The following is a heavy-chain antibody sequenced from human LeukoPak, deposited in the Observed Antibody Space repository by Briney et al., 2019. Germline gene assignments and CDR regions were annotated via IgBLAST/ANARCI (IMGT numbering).Heavy chain of an antibody. CDR1: GGTFSSYA. CDR3: ARVRDVVVVAATHYYYYYYMDV. J-gene: IGHJ6*03. D-gene: IGHD2-15*01. V-gene: IGHV1-69*13. CDR2: ILPIFGTA. Sequence: GASVKVSCKASGGTFSSYAISWVRQAPGQGLEWMGGILPIFGTANYAQKFQGRVTITADESTSTAHMELSSLRSEDTAVYYCARVRDVVVVAATHYYYYYYMDVWGKGTTVTVSS.